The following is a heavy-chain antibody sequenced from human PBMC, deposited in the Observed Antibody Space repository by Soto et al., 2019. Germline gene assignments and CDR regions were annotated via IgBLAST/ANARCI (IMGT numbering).Heavy chain of an antibody. Sequence: ASVKVSCKASGGTFSSYAISWVRQAPGQGLEWMGGIIPIFGTANYAQKFQGRVTITADESTSTAYMELSSLRSEDTAVYYCASRADSSGYYPKAFDYWGQGTLVTVSS. J-gene: IGHJ4*02. D-gene: IGHD3-22*01. CDR2: IIPIFGTA. CDR3: ASRADSSGYYPKAFDY. V-gene: IGHV1-69*13. CDR1: GGTFSSYA.